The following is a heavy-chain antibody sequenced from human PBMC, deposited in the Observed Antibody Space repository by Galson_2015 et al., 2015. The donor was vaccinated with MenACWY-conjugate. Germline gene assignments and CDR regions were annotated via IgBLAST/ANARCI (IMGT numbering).Heavy chain of an antibody. CDR2: IGFRGDT. Sequence: SLRLSCAASGFPFSIYNMNWARQAPGKGLEYLSFIGFRGDTSYPDSVKGRFSISRDNAKNSVFLQMNSLRVEDTAVYYCFSSGYQPGHYWGQGTLATVSS. J-gene: IGHJ4*02. D-gene: IGHD3-22*01. CDR1: GFPFSIYN. CDR3: FSSGYQPGHY. V-gene: IGHV3-48*04.